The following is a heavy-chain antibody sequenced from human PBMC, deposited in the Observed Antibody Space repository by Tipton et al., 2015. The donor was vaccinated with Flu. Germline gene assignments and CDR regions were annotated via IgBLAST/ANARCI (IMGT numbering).Heavy chain of an antibody. V-gene: IGHV6-1*01. CDR1: GDSVSSNSAA. Sequence: GLVKPSQTLSLTCAISGDSVSSNSAAWNWIRQSPSRGLEWLGRTYYRSKWYNDYAVSVKSRITINPDTSKNQFSLQLNSVTPEDTAVYYCARESYSSSWYSAGAGAFDIWGQGTMVTVSS. CDR2: TYYRSKWYN. D-gene: IGHD6-13*01. CDR3: ARESYSSSWYSAGAGAFDI. J-gene: IGHJ3*02.